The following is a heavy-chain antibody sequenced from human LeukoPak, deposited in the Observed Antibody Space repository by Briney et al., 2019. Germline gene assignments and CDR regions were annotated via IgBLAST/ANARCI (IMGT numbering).Heavy chain of an antibody. J-gene: IGHJ4*02. CDR2: ISSSSSTI. CDR1: GFTFSSYS. CDR3: ARSTLGYCSSTSCSLDY. V-gene: IGHV3-48*01. Sequence: PGGSLRLSCAASGFTFSSYSMNWVRQAPGKGLERVSYISSSSSTIHYADSVKGRFTISRDNAKNSLYLQMNSLRAEDTAVYYCARSTLGYCSSTSCSLDYWGQGTLVTVSS. D-gene: IGHD2-2*01.